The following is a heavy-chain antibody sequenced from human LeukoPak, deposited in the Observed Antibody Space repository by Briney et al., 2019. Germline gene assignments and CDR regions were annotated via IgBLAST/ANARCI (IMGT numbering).Heavy chain of an antibody. CDR2: ISWNSGSI. Sequence: PGGSLRLSCAASGFTFDDYAMHWVRHAPGKGLEWVSGISWNSGSIGYADSVKGRFTISRDNAKNSLYLQMNSLRAEDTALYYCAKDSGRFLEWLPDAFDIWGQGTMVTVSS. D-gene: IGHD3-3*01. V-gene: IGHV3-9*01. J-gene: IGHJ3*02. CDR1: GFTFDDYA. CDR3: AKDSGRFLEWLPDAFDI.